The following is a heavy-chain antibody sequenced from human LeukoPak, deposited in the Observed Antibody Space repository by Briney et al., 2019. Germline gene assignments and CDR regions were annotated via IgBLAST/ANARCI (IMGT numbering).Heavy chain of an antibody. CDR1: GFTFSSYA. J-gene: IGHJ4*02. CDR3: AKGSSGWYFDY. Sequence: GGSLRLSCAASGFTFSSYAMSWVRQAPGKGLEWVSIISGSAGSTYYADSVKGRFTISRDNSKNTLYLQMNNLRAEDTAVYYCAKGSSGWYFDYWGQGTLVTVSS. V-gene: IGHV3-23*01. CDR2: ISGSAGST. D-gene: IGHD6-19*01.